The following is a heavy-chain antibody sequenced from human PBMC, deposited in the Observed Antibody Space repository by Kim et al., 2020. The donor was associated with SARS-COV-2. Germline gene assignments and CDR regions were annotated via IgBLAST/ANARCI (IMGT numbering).Heavy chain of an antibody. J-gene: IGHJ4*02. CDR3: ARDRDGAGTD. CDR2: IRDTGNRFPT. D-gene: IGHD6-19*01. V-gene: IGHV3-72*01. CDR1: GFSFSDHY. Sequence: GGSLRLSCIASGFSFSDHYMDWVRQAPGKGLEWIGRIRDTGNRFPTEYAASVRGRFTISRDDSKNSLFLQMSSLKTEDTAEYSCARDRDGAGTDWGQGTL.